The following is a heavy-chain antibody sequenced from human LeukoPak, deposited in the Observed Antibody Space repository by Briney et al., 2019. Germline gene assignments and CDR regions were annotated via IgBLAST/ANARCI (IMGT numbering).Heavy chain of an antibody. Sequence: PGGSLRLSCAASGFPFDYYAMNWVRQAPGKGLKWVSATGASGHSTYYADSVKGRFTISRDNSKTTLYLQMNSLRAEDTAVYYCARGLSTVNDALDIWGQGTMVTVSS. CDR3: ARGLSTVNDALDI. J-gene: IGHJ3*02. V-gene: IGHV3-23*01. D-gene: IGHD2-2*01. CDR1: GFPFDYYA. CDR2: TGASGHST.